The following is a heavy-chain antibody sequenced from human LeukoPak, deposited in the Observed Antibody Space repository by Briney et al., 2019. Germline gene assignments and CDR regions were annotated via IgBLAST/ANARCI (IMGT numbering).Heavy chain of an antibody. J-gene: IGHJ4*02. CDR2: IWYDGSNK. D-gene: IGHD6-19*01. CDR1: GFTFSSYG. CDR3: ARDGSIAVAGTFDY. Sequence: GGSLRLSYAASGFTFSSYGMHWVRQAPGKGLEWVAVIWYDGSNKYYADSVKGRFTISRDNSKNTLYLQMNSLRAEDTAVYYCARDGSIAVAGTFDYWGQGTLVTVSS. V-gene: IGHV3-33*01.